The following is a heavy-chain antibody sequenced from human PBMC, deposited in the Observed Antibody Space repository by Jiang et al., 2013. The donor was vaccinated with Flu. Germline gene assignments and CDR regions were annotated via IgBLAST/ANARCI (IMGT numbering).Heavy chain of an antibody. CDR1: GYTFTSYG. CDR2: ISAYNGNT. J-gene: IGHJ6*02. CDR3: ARDLGGQWLVKLGGMDV. V-gene: IGHV1-18*04. Sequence: VQLVESGAEVKKPGASVKVSCKASGYTFTSYGISWVRQAPGQGLEWMGWISAYNGNTNYAQKLQGRVTMTTDTSTSTAYMELRSLRSDDTAVYYCARDLGGQWLVKLGGMDVWGQGTTVTVSS. D-gene: IGHD6-19*01.